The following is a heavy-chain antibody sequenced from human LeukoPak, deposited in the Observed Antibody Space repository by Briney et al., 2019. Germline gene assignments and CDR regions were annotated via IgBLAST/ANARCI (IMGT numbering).Heavy chain of an antibody. V-gene: IGHV4-34*01. J-gene: IGHJ4*02. D-gene: IGHD2-8*01. CDR3: ARGLNPYCTNGICYTGDY. CDR1: GGSFSGYY. CDR2: INPSGSA. Sequence: PSETLSLTRAVYGGSFSGYYWHWIRQPPGKGLEWNGEINPSGSANYNPSLKSRVTMALDTSKNQFSLKLNSVTAADTAVYYCARGLNPYCTNGICYTGDYWGQGTLGTVSS.